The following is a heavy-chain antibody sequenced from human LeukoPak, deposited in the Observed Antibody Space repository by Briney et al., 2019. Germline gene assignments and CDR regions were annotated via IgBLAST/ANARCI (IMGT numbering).Heavy chain of an antibody. D-gene: IGHD3-22*01. Sequence: GGSLRLSCAASGFTFSSYWMSWVRQAPGKGLEWVANIKRDGSEKYYVDSVKGRFTISRDNAKNSLYLQMNSLRAEDTAVYYCARDATYYYDSSGYLPGTYYFDYWGQGTLVTVSS. J-gene: IGHJ4*02. CDR2: IKRDGSEK. V-gene: IGHV3-7*03. CDR1: GFTFSSYW. CDR3: ARDATYYYDSSGYLPGTYYFDY.